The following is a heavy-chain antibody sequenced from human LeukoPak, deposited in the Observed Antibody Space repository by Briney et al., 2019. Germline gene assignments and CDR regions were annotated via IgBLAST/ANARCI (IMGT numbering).Heavy chain of an antibody. J-gene: IGHJ2*01. Sequence: TGGSLRLSCSASEFTFSNFWMSWVRQAPGKGPEGLANIKQDGSEKYYVDSVKGRFTISRDNAETSLHLQMNSLRAEDTAVYYCARGGNHGDYWYFDLWGRGTLVTVSS. CDR2: IKQDGSEK. D-gene: IGHD4-17*01. CDR1: EFTFSNFW. V-gene: IGHV3-7*01. CDR3: ARGGNHGDYWYFDL.